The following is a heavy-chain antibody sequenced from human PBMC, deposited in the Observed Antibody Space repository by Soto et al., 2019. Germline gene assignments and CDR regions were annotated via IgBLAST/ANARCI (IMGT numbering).Heavy chain of an antibody. CDR2: IYYSGST. CDR3: ARSASYYFDY. J-gene: IGHJ4*02. CDR1: GGSTTSGGYY. D-gene: IGHD6-6*01. V-gene: IGHV4-31*03. Sequence: QVQLQESGPGRVKPSQTLSLTCPVSGGSTTSGGYYWSWIRQHPGKGLEWIGYIYYSGSTYYNTSLKSRVTISVDTSKNQFSLKLSSVTAADTAVYYCARSASYYFDYWGQGTLVTVSS.